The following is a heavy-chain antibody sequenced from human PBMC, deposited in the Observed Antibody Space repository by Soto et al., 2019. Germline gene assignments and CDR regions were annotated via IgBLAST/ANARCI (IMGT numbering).Heavy chain of an antibody. CDR1: GFTFSSYS. V-gene: IGHV3-21*01. CDR2: ISSSSSYI. CDR3: ARDPHPITGTKANY. Sequence: GGSLRLSCAASGFTFSSYSMNWVRQAPGKGLEWVSSISSSSSYIYYADSVKGRFTISRDNAKNSLYLQMNSLRAEDTAVYYSARDPHPITGTKANYWGQGTLVTVSS. D-gene: IGHD1-7*01. J-gene: IGHJ4*02.